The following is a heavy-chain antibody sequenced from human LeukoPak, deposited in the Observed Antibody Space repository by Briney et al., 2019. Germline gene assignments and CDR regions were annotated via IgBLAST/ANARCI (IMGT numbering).Heavy chain of an antibody. CDR2: ISSSTTYI. CDR1: GFTFSDYS. J-gene: IGHJ4*02. CDR3: ARGLAAAGTSHFGY. V-gene: IGHV3-21*01. D-gene: IGHD6-13*01. Sequence: GGSLRLSCAASGFTFSDYSMNWVRQAPGEGLEWVSSISSSTTYIYYADSVKGRFTISRDNAENSLYLEMNSLRAEDTAVYYCARGLAAAGTSHFGYWGQGTLVTVSS.